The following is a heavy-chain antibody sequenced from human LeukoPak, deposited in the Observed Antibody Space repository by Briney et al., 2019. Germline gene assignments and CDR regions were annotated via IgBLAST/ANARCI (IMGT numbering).Heavy chain of an antibody. V-gene: IGHV3-23*01. D-gene: IGHD2-2*01. CDR1: GFTFSSYA. J-gene: IGHJ6*02. Sequence: AGGSLRLSCAASGFTFSSYAMSWVRQAPGKGLEWVSAISGSGGSTYYADSVKGRFTISRDNSKNTLYLQMNSLRAEDTAVYYCAMEYCSSTSCYWYYYYGMDVWGQGTTVTVSS. CDR2: ISGSGGST. CDR3: AMEYCSSTSCYWYYYYGMDV.